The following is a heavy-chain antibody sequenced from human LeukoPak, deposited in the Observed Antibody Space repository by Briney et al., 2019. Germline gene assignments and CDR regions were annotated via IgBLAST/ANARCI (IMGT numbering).Heavy chain of an antibody. Sequence: GGSLRLSCAASGFTFSSYAMSWVRQAPGKGLEWVSSLTGSGGGTYYAGSLKGRFTISRDNSKNTLYLQMNSLRAEDTAVYYCAKDPNGDYIGTFDIWGQGTMVTVSS. V-gene: IGHV3-23*01. CDR3: AKDPNGDYIGTFDI. D-gene: IGHD4-17*01. CDR2: LTGSGGGT. J-gene: IGHJ3*02. CDR1: GFTFSSYA.